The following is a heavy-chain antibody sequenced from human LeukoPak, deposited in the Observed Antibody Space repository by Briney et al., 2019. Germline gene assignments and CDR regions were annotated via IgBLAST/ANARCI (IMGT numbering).Heavy chain of an antibody. J-gene: IGHJ3*02. D-gene: IGHD2-2*01. CDR1: GGSFSGYY. CDR3: ASGGCSSTSCYAGSPFDI. CDR2: IYTSGST. V-gene: IGHV4-59*10. Sequence: SETLSLTCAVYGGSFSGYYWSWIRQPAGKGLEWIGRIYTSGSTNYNPSLKSRVTISVDTSKNQFSLKLSSVTAADTAVYYCASGGCSSTSCYAGSPFDIWGQGTMVTVSS.